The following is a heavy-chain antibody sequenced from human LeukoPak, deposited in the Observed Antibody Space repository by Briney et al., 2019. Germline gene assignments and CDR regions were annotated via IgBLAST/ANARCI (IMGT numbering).Heavy chain of an antibody. V-gene: IGHV3-23*01. Sequence: PGGSLRLSCAASGFTFSSYAMSWVRQAPGKGLEWVSAISGSGGSTYYADSVKGRFTISRDNSKNTLYLQMNSLRAEDTAVYYCAKLEGLLWSGELLPNWFDPWGQGTLVTVSS. CDR2: ISGSGGST. CDR3: AKLEGLLWSGELLPNWFDP. CDR1: GFTFSSYA. J-gene: IGHJ5*02. D-gene: IGHD3-10*01.